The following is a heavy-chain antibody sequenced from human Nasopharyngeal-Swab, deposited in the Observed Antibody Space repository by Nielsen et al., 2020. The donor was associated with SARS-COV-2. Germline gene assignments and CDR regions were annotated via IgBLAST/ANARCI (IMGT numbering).Heavy chain of an antibody. CDR1: GGSFSGYY. D-gene: IGHD6-19*01. Sequence: SETLSLTCAVYGGSFSGYYWTWIRQPPGEGLEWIGEINHGGSTNYNPSLKSRVTISVDTSKNQFSLKLSSVTAADTAVYYCARGDLGIAVAKQPFDYWGQGTLVTVSS. V-gene: IGHV4-34*01. CDR2: INHGGST. CDR3: ARGDLGIAVAKQPFDY. J-gene: IGHJ4*02.